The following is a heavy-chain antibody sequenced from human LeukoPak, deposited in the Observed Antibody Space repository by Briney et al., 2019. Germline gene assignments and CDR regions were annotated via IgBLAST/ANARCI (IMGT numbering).Heavy chain of an antibody. V-gene: IGHV3-21*04. CDR3: ARTQVVANHYYYYYMDV. J-gene: IGHJ6*03. Sequence: GGSLRLSCAASGFTFSSYSMNWVRQAPGKGLEWVSSISSSSSYIYYADSVKSRFTISRDNAKNSLYLQMNSLRAEDTAVYYCARTQVVANHYYYYYMDVWGKGTTVTISS. CDR2: ISSSSSYI. D-gene: IGHD3-22*01. CDR1: GFTFSSYS.